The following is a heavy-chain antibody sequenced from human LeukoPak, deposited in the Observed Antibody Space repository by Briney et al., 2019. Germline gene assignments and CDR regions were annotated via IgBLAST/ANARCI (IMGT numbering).Heavy chain of an antibody. CDR2: ISYDGSNK. Sequence: GGSLRLSCAASGFTFSSYGMHWVRQAPGKGLEWVAAISYDGSNKYYADSVKGRFTISRDNSKNTLYLQMNSLRAEDTAVYYCAKDVITFGGVLPYYFDYWGQGTLVTVSS. D-gene: IGHD3-16*01. V-gene: IGHV3-30*18. J-gene: IGHJ4*02. CDR1: GFTFSSYG. CDR3: AKDVITFGGVLPYYFDY.